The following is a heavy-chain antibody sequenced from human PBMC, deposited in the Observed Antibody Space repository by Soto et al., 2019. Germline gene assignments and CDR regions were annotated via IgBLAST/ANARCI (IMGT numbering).Heavy chain of an antibody. CDR3: ARDPGLRNGMSA. CDR1: GFNVNSDY. V-gene: IGHV3-66*01. CDR2: IYSDGST. Sequence: EVQVVESGGDLVQPGGSLRLSCAASGFNVNSDYMNWVRQAPGKGLEWVSVIYSDGSTYYADSVKGRFSISRDNSKNKLNLEMSSLRAADTDVYYCARDPGLRNGMSAGGQGTTVTVSS. J-gene: IGHJ6*02.